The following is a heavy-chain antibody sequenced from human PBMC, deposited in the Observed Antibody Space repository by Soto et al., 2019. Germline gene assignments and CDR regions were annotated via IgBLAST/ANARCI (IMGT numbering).Heavy chain of an antibody. CDR3: ARGLAGPDY. Sequence: PGVSLRLSCAEAGFTFSSYGMHWVRQAPGKGLEWVAVIWYDGSNKYYADSVKGRFTISRDNSKNTLYLQMNSLRAEDTAVYYCARGLAGPDYWGQGTLVTVSS. CDR2: IWYDGSNK. CDR1: GFTFSSYG. J-gene: IGHJ4*02. V-gene: IGHV3-33*01.